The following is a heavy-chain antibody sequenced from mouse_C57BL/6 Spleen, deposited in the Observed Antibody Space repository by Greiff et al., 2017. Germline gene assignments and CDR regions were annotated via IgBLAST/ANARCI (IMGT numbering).Heavy chain of an antibody. Sequence: VQLQQPGAELVKPGASVKMSCKASGYTFTSYWITWVKQRPGQGLEWIGDIYPGSGSTNYNEKFKSKATLTVDTSSSTAYMQLSSLTSEDSAVYYCARCPCYYSNYGGFDYWGQGTTLTVSS. V-gene: IGHV1-55*01. D-gene: IGHD2-5*01. CDR2: IYPGSGST. J-gene: IGHJ2*01. CDR1: GYTFTSYW. CDR3: ARCPCYYSNYGGFDY.